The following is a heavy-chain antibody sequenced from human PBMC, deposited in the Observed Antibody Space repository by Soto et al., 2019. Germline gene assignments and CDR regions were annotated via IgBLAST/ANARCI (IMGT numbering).Heavy chain of an antibody. CDR2: ISGSGGST. V-gene: IGHV3-23*01. D-gene: IGHD6-13*01. Sequence: PGGSLRLSCAASGFTFSSYAMSWVRQAPGKGLEWVSAISGSGGSTYYADSVKGRFTISRDNSKNTLYLQMNSLRAEDTAVYYCAKAPQLVFYYYYFDYWGQGTLVTVSS. CDR1: GFTFSSYA. CDR3: AKAPQLVFYYYYFDY. J-gene: IGHJ4*02.